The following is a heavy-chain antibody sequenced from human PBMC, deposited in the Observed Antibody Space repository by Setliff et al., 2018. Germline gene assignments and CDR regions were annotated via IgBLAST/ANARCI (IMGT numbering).Heavy chain of an antibody. CDR2: IYTSWST. CDR1: GGSISSGVYY. Sequence: SETLSLTCTVSGGSISSGVYYWSWIRQPAGKGLEWLGQIYTSWSTNYNPSLKGRATSSIDASKKQFSLKLTSVTAADTAVYYCARMSGFLYMDVWGKGTTVTVSS. J-gene: IGHJ6*03. D-gene: IGHD3-3*01. CDR3: ARMSGFLYMDV. V-gene: IGHV4-61*09.